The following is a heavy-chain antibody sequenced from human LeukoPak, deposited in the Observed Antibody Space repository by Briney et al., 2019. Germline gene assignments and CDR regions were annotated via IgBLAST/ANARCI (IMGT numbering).Heavy chain of an antibody. CDR3: ATYRQVRLPFES. Sequence: PGGSLRLSCAASGFTFSRHTMNWVRQAPGKGLEWVSSISSSSSYIYYADSVKGRFNISRDNTKNSLHLQMNSLRAEDTAIYYCATYRQVRLPFESWGQGTLVTVSS. CDR1: GFTFSRHT. J-gene: IGHJ4*02. CDR2: ISSSSSYI. D-gene: IGHD4-17*01. V-gene: IGHV3-21*04.